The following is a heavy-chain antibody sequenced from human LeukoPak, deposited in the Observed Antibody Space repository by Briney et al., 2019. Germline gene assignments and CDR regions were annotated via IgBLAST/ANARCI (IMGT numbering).Heavy chain of an antibody. V-gene: IGHV4-39*02. Sequence: SETLSLTCTVSGGSISSSSYYWGWIRQPPGKGLEWIGSIYYSGSTYYNPSLKSRVTISVDTSKNQFSLKLSSVTAADTAVYYCARDGYSRPYCFDYWGQGTLVTVSS. CDR2: IYYSGST. CDR1: GGSISSSSYY. CDR3: ARDGYSRPYCFDY. D-gene: IGHD6-13*01. J-gene: IGHJ4*02.